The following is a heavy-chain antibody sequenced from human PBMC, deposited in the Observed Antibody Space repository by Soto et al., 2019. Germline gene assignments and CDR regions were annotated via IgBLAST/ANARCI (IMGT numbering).Heavy chain of an antibody. D-gene: IGHD3-16*01. CDR1: GFTFSNAW. J-gene: IGHJ4*02. V-gene: IGHV3-15*01. Sequence: EVQLVESGGGLVKPGGSLRLSCAASGFTFSNAWMSWVSQSPGQGLEWVGRIKSKTDGGTTDYTAPMSGRFTISRDDSKTTLYLQIKSLKTQNTAVYDCTTAYYYIWGRYAYYSDYWGQGTLVTVSS. CDR3: TTAYYYIWGRYAYYSDY. CDR2: IKSKTDGGTT.